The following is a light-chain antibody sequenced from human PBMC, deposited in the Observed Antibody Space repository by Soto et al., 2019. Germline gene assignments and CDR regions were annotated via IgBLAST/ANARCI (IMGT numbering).Light chain of an antibody. Sequence: AIQMTQSPSSLSASVGDRVTITCRASQCTRNDLGWDQKKPGKDPKLLIYAASSLQSGVPSRFSGSGTGTDFAVTVSSLQAGDFATDCCLQDYSVPLSFRAGTKADIK. CDR3: LQDYSVPLS. CDR1: QCTRND. J-gene: IGKJ3*01. CDR2: AAS. V-gene: IGKV1-6*02.